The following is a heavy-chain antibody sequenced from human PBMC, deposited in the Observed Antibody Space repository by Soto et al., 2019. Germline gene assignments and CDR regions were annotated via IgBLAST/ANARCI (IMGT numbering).Heavy chain of an antibody. V-gene: IGHV5-51*01. CDR3: ARHSTYYYGSGSYPDDAFDI. CDR1: GYSFTSYW. Sequence: GESLKISCKGSGYSFTSYWIGWVRQMPGKGLEWMGIIYPGDSDTRYSPSFQGQVTISADKSISTAYLQWSSLKASDTAMYYCARHSTYYYGSGSYPDDAFDIWGQGTMVTVSS. CDR2: IYPGDSDT. D-gene: IGHD3-10*01. J-gene: IGHJ3*02.